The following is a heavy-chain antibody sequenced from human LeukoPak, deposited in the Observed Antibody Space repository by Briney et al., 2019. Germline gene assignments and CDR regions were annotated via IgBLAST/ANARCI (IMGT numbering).Heavy chain of an antibody. CDR1: GYTFTNNY. CDR3: ARDDSSGYYYD. V-gene: IGHV1-46*01. D-gene: IGHD3-22*01. CDR2: IYPRDGST. J-gene: IGHJ4*02. Sequence: ASVKVSCKASGYTFTNNYLHWVRQAPGQGLEWMGMIYPRDGSTSYAQNFQGRVTVTRDTSTTTVHMELRGLRSEDTAVYYCARDDSSGYYYDWGQGTLVTVSS.